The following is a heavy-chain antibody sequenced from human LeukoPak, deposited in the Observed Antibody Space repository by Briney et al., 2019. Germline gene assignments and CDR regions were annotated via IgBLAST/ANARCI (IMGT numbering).Heavy chain of an antibody. J-gene: IGHJ5*02. D-gene: IGHD3-9*01. CDR3: ARGLNFDWFPHNWFDP. Sequence: GASVKVSCKASGYTFTSYDINWVRQATGQGLEWMGWMNPNSGNTGYAQKFQGRVTITRNTSISTAYMELSSLRSEDTAVYYCARGLNFDWFPHNWFDPWGQGTLVTVSS. CDR1: GYTFTSYD. CDR2: MNPNSGNT. V-gene: IGHV1-8*03.